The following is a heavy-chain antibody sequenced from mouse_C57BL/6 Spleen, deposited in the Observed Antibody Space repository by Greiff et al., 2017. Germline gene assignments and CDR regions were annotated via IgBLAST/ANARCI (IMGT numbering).Heavy chain of an antibody. D-gene: IGHD2-4*01. CDR1: GFTFSNYW. J-gene: IGHJ3*01. CDR2: IRLKSDNYAT. CDR3: TAMITTEY. Sequence: EVKLVESGGGLVQPGGSMKLSCVASGFTFSNYWMNWVRQSPEQGLEWVAQIRLKSDNYATHYAESVKGRFTISRDDSKSSVYLQMNNLRAGDTGIYYCTAMITTEYWGQGTLVTVSA. V-gene: IGHV6-3*01.